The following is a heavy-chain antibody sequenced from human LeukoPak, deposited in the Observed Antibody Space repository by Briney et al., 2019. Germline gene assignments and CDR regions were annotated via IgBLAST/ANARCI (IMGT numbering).Heavy chain of an antibody. V-gene: IGHV1-58*01. D-gene: IGHD2-21*02. Sequence: ASVKVSCKASGFIFSDSAVQWVRQARGQSPEWIGYIVVGSGGTVYAQKFQERVTITRDLSTYTAYMGLSSLRSEDTAVYYCAADQAPTDPYMWVDPWGQGTQVIVSS. CDR3: AADQAPTDPYMWVDP. J-gene: IGHJ5*02. CDR1: GFIFSDSA. CDR2: IVVGSGGT.